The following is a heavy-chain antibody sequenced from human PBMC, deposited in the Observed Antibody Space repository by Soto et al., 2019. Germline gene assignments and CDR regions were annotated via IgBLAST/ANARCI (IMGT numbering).Heavy chain of an antibody. D-gene: IGHD2-15*01. J-gene: IGHJ3*02. CDR3: ARESPDYCSGGSCGLAFDI. CDR2: MNPNSGNT. CDR1: GYTFTSYD. Sequence: ASVKVSCKASGYTFTSYDINWVRQATGQGLEWMGWMNPNSGNTGYAQKFQGRVTMTRNTSISTAYMELSSLRSEDTAVYYCARESPDYCSGGSCGLAFDIWGQGTMVTVSS. V-gene: IGHV1-8*01.